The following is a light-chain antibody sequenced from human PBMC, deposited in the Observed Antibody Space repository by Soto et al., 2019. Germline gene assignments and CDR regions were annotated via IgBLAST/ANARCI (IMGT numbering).Light chain of an antibody. J-gene: IGKJ2*01. V-gene: IGKV3-20*01. CDR1: QSVSTSY. Sequence: EIVLTQSPGTLSLSPGERATLSCRASQSVSTSYLAWYQQKSGQTPRLLIYGASSRATGIPDRFSGSGSGTDFTLTIITLEPEDFAVYYCQQYGSSPYTFGQGTKLEIK. CDR2: GAS. CDR3: QQYGSSPYT.